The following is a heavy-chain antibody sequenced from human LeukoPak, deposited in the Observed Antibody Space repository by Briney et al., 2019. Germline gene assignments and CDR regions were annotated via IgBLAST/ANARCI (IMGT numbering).Heavy chain of an antibody. D-gene: IGHD2-8*02. CDR1: GFTFSSYA. J-gene: IGHJ6*02. CDR3: ARDLLVVAPPANYYYGMDV. V-gene: IGHV3-23*01. Sequence: GGSLRLSCAASGFTFSSYAMSWVRQAPGKGLEWVSAISGSGGSTYYADSVKGRFTISRHNSKNTLYLQMNSLRAEDTAVYYCARDLLVVAPPANYYYGMDVWGQGTTVTVSS. CDR2: ISGSGGST.